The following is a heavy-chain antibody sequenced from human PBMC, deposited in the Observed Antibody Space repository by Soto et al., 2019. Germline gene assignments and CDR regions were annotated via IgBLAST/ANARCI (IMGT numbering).Heavy chain of an antibody. CDR3: SRENWFQDY. CDR2: IKNDGSEQ. J-gene: IGHJ4*02. V-gene: IGHV3-7*03. Sequence: GGSLRLSCAASGFTFTTYYMTWVRQAPGKGLEWVASIKNDGSEQYYVDSVKGRFTISRDNAKNSLYLQMNSLRAGDTALYHCSRENWFQDYWGQGTLVTVSS. CDR1: GFTFTTYY. D-gene: IGHD3-10*01.